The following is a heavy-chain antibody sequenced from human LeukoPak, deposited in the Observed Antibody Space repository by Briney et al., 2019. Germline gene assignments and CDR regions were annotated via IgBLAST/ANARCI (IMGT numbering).Heavy chain of an antibody. CDR1: GGSISSSSYY. J-gene: IGHJ4*02. D-gene: IGHD6-19*01. V-gene: IGHV4-39*01. Sequence: PSETLSLTCTVSGGSISSSSYYWGWIRQPPGKGLEWIGSIYYSGSTYYNPSLKSRVTISIDTSKNQFSLKLSSVTAGKTVVYYWGSRIAVAKRRNLGYYSGQGTLVTVSS. CDR3: GSRIAVAKRRNLGYY. CDR2: IYYSGST.